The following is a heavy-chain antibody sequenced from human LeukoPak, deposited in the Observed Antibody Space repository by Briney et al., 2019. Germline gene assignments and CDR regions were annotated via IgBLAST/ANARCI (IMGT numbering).Heavy chain of an antibody. D-gene: IGHD4-17*01. CDR1: GGSFSGYY. Sequence: SETLSLTCAVYGGSFSGYYWSWIRQPPGKGLEWIGSIYHSGSTYYNPSLKSRVTISVDTSKNQFSLKLSSVTAADTAVYYCARDPGPGGYGDYVHDAFDIWGQGTMVAVSS. CDR2: IYHSGST. V-gene: IGHV4-34*01. J-gene: IGHJ3*02. CDR3: ARDPGPGGYGDYVHDAFDI.